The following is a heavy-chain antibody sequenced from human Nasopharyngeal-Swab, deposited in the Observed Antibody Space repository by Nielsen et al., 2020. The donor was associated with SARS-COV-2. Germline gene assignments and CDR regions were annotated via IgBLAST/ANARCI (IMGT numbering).Heavy chain of an antibody. D-gene: IGHD6-13*01. CDR3: ARDPKAGSFDP. J-gene: IGHJ5*02. Sequence: VRQMPGKGLEWMGIINPSGGSTSYAQKFQGRVTMTRDTSTSTVYMELSSLRSEDTAVYYCARDPKAGSFDPWGQGTLVTVSS. CDR2: INPSGGST. V-gene: IGHV1-46*01.